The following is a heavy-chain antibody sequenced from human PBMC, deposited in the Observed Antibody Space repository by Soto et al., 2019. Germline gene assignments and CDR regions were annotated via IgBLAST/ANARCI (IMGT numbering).Heavy chain of an antibody. V-gene: IGHV3-33*01. J-gene: IGHJ6*02. CDR2: IWSDGSRT. Sequence: QVHLVESGGGVVQPGTSLRLSCAASGLTFSTYDMHWVRQAPGKGLEWVALIWSDGSRTFYADSVKGRFTISRDNSKNTLYLQMYRLRAADTAVYYCAGVPIGRAYDMDVWGQGTTVTVSS. CDR3: AGVPIGRAYDMDV. CDR1: GLTFSTYD.